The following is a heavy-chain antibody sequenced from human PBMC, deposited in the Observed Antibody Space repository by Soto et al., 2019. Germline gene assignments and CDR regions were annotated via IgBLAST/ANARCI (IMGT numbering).Heavy chain of an antibody. Sequence: GGSLRLSCAASGFTFSSYAMSWVRQAPGKGLEWVSAISGSGGSTYYADSVKGRFTISRDNSKNTLYLEMNSLRDEDTAVYYWARIDCTGNNCKPYYHYAMDVWGQGTTVTVSS. CDR3: ARIDCTGNNCKPYYHYAMDV. CDR2: ISGSGGST. J-gene: IGHJ6*02. D-gene: IGHD2-8*02. V-gene: IGHV3-23*01. CDR1: GFTFSSYA.